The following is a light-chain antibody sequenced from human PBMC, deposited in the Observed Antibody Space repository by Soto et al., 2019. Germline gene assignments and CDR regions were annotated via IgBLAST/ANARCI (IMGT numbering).Light chain of an antibody. CDR1: QSIGSW. J-gene: IGKJ1*01. V-gene: IGKV1-5*03. CDR3: QQSNSYSWT. Sequence: DIQMTQSPSTLSASVGDRVTITCRASQSIGSWLAWYQQKPGKAPKLLIYEASSLESGVPSRFSGSGSGTEFTLTINSLQPDDFATYFCQQSNSYSWTFGQGTKVEIK. CDR2: EAS.